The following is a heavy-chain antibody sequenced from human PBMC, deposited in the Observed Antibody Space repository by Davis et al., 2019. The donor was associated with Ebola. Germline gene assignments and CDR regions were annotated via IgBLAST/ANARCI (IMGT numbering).Heavy chain of an antibody. CDR1: GYTFTTYS. V-gene: IGHV1-46*01. CDR3: ARDYGGNLGAFDI. CDR2: INPSGGST. J-gene: IGHJ3*02. D-gene: IGHD4-23*01. Sequence: ASVKVSCKASGYTFTTYSIHWVPQALGQGLEWMGIINPSGGSTSYAQKVQGRITMTRDTSTSTVYMELSSLRSEDRAVYYCARDYGGNLGAFDIWGQRTKVTASS.